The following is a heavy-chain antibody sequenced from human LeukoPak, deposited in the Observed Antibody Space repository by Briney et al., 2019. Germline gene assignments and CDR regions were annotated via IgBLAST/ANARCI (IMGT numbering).Heavy chain of an antibody. CDR2: IKQDGSEK. CDR1: GFTFSSYW. V-gene: IGHV3-7*01. CDR3: AREFPRRILED. Sequence: GGSLRLSCVASGFTFSSYWMSWVRQAPGKGLEWVANIKQDGSEKYYVDSVKGRFTIPRDNAKNSLYLQMNSLRAEDTAVYYCAREFPRRILEDWGQGTLVTVSS. J-gene: IGHJ4*02.